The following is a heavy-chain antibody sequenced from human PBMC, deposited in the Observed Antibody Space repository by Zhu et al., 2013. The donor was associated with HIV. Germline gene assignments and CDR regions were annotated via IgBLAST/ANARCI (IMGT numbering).Heavy chain of an antibody. CDR1: GGTFSSYA. CDR3: ARRGVVVAATFYYYYGMDV. J-gene: IGHJ6*02. V-gene: IGHV1-69*01. CDR2: IIPIFGTA. Sequence: QVQLVQSGAEVKKPGSSVKVSCKASGGTFSSYAISWVRQAPGQGLEWMGGIIPIFGTANYAQKFQGRVTITADESTSTAYMELSSLRSEDTAVYYCARRGVVVAATFYYYYGMDVWAEGTDGRPSP. D-gene: IGHD2-15*01.